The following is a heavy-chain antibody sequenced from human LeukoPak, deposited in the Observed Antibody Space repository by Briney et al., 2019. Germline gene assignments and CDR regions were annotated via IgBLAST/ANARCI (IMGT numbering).Heavy chain of an antibody. V-gene: IGHV4-4*07. CDR1: GGSISSYY. CDR3: ARDSTYYYGSSGRGGYFDY. Sequence: SETLSLTCTVSGGSISSYYWSWIRQPAGKGLEWIGRIYTSGSTNYNPSLKSRVTMSVDTSKNQFSLKLSSVTAADTAVYYWARDSTYYYGSSGRGGYFDYWGQGTLVTVSS. D-gene: IGHD3-22*01. J-gene: IGHJ4*02. CDR2: IYTSGST.